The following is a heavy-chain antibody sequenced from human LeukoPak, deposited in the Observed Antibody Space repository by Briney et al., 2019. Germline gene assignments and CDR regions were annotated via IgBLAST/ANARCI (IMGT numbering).Heavy chain of an antibody. J-gene: IGHJ6*03. D-gene: IGHD1-26*01. CDR1: GFTFSSSA. V-gene: IGHV3-7*01. Sequence: AGGSLRLSCTTAGFTFSSSAMSWVRQAPGKGLEWVANIKQDGSEKYYVDSVKGRFTISRDNAKTSLYLQMNSLRAEDTAVYYCARGGARVGAKFFPLYYMAVWGKGTTVTVSS. CDR3: ARGGARVGAKFFPLYYMAV. CDR2: IKQDGSEK.